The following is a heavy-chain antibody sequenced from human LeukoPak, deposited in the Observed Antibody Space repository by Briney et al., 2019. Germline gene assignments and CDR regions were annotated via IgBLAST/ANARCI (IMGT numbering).Heavy chain of an antibody. V-gene: IGHV4-39*07. D-gene: IGHD1-26*01. Sequence: SETLSLTCTVSGGSINTSPYYWGWVRQPPEKGLEWLGSISYSGTAYYNPSLRSRVTVSRDTSKNQFSLNLNSVTAADTAVYYCARHGFSGFDYWGQGILVTVSS. CDR2: ISYSGTA. CDR1: GGSINTSPYY. J-gene: IGHJ4*02. CDR3: ARHGFSGFDY.